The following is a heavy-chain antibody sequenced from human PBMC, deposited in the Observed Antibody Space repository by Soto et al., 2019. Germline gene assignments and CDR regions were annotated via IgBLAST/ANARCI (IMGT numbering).Heavy chain of an antibody. CDR2: IYNSGST. V-gene: IGHV4-59*08. CDR3: VILWYQYGSGDYPLDY. D-gene: IGHD3-10*01. Sequence: SETLSLTCTVSGGSISSYYWTWIRQPPGKGLEWIGFIYNSGSTHYNPSLKSRVTISVDTSKNQFSLKLRSVTAADTAVYYCVILWYQYGSGDYPLDYSRQGTLVTVSA. CDR1: GGSISSYY. J-gene: IGHJ4*02.